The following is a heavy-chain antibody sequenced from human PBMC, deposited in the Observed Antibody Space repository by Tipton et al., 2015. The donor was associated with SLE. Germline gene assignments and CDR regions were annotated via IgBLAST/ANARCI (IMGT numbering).Heavy chain of an antibody. CDR1: GFTFSNYY. Sequence: GSLRLSCAASGFTFSNYYMSWIRQAPGKGLEWVSYISSSGTIIYYADSVKGRFTVSRDSDSLYLQMNSLGVEDTAVYYCARHPFYYYYMDAWGSGTSVTVSS. V-gene: IGHV3-11*01. CDR2: ISSSGTII. J-gene: IGHJ6*03. CDR3: ARHPFYYYYMDA.